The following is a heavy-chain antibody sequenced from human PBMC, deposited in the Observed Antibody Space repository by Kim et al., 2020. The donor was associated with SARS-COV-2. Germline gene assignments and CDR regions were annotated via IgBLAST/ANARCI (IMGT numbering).Heavy chain of an antibody. CDR2: ISSSGSTI. Sequence: GGSLRLSCAASGFTFSSYEMNWVRQAPGKGLEWVSYISSSGSTIYYADSVKGRFTISRDNAKNSLYLQMNSLRAEDTAVYYCASRAPFQNWFDPWGQGTLVTVSS. CDR3: ASRAPFQNWFDP. V-gene: IGHV3-48*03. J-gene: IGHJ5*02. CDR1: GFTFSSYE.